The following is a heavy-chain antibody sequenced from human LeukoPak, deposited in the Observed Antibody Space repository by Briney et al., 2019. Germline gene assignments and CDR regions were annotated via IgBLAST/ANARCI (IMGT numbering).Heavy chain of an antibody. Sequence: GGSLRLSCAASGFTFSTYGMNWVRQAPGKGLEWVSYINLNSRTIDYADSVRGRFTISRDNARSSLYLQMNSLRAEDTAVYYCARISPERGYSYGPLDTYFAFWGQGTLVTVSS. D-gene: IGHD5-18*01. CDR2: INLNSRTI. J-gene: IGHJ4*02. V-gene: IGHV3-48*01. CDR1: GFTFSTYG. CDR3: ARISPERGYSYGPLDTYFAF.